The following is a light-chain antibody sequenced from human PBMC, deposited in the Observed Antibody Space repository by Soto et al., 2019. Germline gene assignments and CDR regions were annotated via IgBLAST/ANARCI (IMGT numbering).Light chain of an antibody. CDR3: QQYNNWWT. Sequence: EIVMTQSPATLSVSPGERATLSCRASQSAVSNLAWYQQQPGQAPRLLIYGASTRATCIPARFSGSGSGTEFTITISSLQSEDFAVYYCQQYNNWWTFGPGTKVEVK. CDR2: GAS. J-gene: IGKJ1*01. V-gene: IGKV3-15*01. CDR1: QSAVSN.